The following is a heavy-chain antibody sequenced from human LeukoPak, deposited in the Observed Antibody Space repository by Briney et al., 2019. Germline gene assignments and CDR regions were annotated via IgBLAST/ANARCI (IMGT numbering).Heavy chain of an antibody. Sequence: SVKVSCKASGGTFSSYAISWVRQAPGQGLEWMGGIIPIFGTANYAQKFQGRVTITTDESTSTAYMELSSLRSEDTAVYYCARGVYYDFWSGYFAPANYYMDVWGKGTTVTASS. CDR2: IIPIFGTA. J-gene: IGHJ6*03. CDR3: ARGVYYDFWSGYFAPANYYMDV. D-gene: IGHD3-3*01. CDR1: GGTFSSYA. V-gene: IGHV1-69*05.